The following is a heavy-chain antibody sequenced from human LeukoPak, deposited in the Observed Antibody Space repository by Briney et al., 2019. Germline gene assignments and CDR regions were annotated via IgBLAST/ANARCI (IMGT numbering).Heavy chain of an antibody. CDR3: ARTPSGFVTRHYYYMDV. CDR1: GFTFSTYW. J-gene: IGHJ6*03. CDR2: MKQDGSEK. D-gene: IGHD3-22*01. Sequence: GGSLRLSCAASGFTFSTYWLAWDRQAPGQGLEWVANMKQDGSEKYYVYSVKGRFTISRDNAKNSLYLQMNSLRAEDTAVYYCARTPSGFVTRHYYYMDVWGKGTTVTISS. V-gene: IGHV3-7*01.